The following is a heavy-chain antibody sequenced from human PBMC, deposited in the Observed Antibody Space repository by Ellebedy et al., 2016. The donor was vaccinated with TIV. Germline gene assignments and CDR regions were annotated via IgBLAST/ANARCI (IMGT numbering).Heavy chain of an antibody. CDR2: INHSGST. D-gene: IGHD6-13*01. V-gene: IGHV4-34*01. Sequence: MPSETLSLTCAVYGGSFSGYYWSWIRQPPGKGLEWIGEINHSGSTNYNPSLKSRVTISVDTSKNQFSLKLSSVTAADTAVYYCARGHSYMEQQLVLWFDYWGQGTLVTVSS. CDR3: ARGHSYMEQQLVLWFDY. J-gene: IGHJ4*02. CDR1: GGSFSGYY.